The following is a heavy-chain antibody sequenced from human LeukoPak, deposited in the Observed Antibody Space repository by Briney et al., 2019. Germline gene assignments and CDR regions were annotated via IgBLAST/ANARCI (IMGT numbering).Heavy chain of an antibody. CDR3: AKDLLRFLEWSPFDY. CDR1: GFTFSSYG. D-gene: IGHD3-3*01. J-gene: IGHJ4*02. CDR2: IRYDGSNK. V-gene: IGHV3-30*02. Sequence: PGGSLRLSCAASGFTFSSYGMHWVRQAPGKGLEWVAFIRYDGSNKYYADSVKGRFTISRDNPKNTLYLQMNSLRAEDTAVYYCAKDLLRFLEWSPFDYWGQGTLVTVSS.